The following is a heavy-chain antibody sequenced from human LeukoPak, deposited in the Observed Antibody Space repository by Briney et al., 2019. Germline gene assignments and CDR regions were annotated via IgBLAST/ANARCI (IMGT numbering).Heavy chain of an antibody. Sequence: GGSLRLSCAASGFTFTNYWMSWVRQAPGKGLELVANIKQDRREKYYVDSVKGRFTISRDNAKNSLYLQMNSLRAEDTAVYYCARLREIPVFGVVTESTSYFDYWGQGTLVTVSS. CDR2: IKQDRREK. V-gene: IGHV3-7*01. D-gene: IGHD3-3*01. J-gene: IGHJ4*02. CDR3: ARLREIPVFGVVTESTSYFDY. CDR1: GFTFTNYW.